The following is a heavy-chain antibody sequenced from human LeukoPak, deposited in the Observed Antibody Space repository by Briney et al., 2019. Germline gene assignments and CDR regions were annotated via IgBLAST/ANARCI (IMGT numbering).Heavy chain of an antibody. J-gene: IGHJ3*02. D-gene: IGHD3-16*01. CDR2: ISGSGGST. Sequence: GGSLRLSCAASGFTFSSYAMSWVRQAPGKGLEWVSAISGSGGSTYYADSVKGRFTISRDNSKNTLYLQMNSLRAEDTAVYYCAKFMITFGGVRGAFDIWGQGTMVTVSS. CDR1: GFTFSSYA. CDR3: AKFMITFGGVRGAFDI. V-gene: IGHV3-23*01.